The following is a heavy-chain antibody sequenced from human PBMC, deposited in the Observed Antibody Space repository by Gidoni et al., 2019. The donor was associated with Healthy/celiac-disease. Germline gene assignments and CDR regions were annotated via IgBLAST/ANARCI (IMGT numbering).Heavy chain of an antibody. V-gene: IGHV3-21*01. J-gene: IGHJ6*02. CDR2: ISSSSSYI. CDR3: ARDIWMGAMVVSPEGYYYYYGMDV. CDR1: GFTFSSYS. Sequence: EVQLVESGGGLVKPGGSLRLSCAASGFTFSSYSMNWVRQAPGKGLEWVSSISSSSSYIYYADSVKGRFTISRDNAKNSLYLQMNSLRAEDTAVYYCARDIWMGAMVVSPEGYYYYYGMDVWGQGTTVTVSS. D-gene: IGHD3-22*01.